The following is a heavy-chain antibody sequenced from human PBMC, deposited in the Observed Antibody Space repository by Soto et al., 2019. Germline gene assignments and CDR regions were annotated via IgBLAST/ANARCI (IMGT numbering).Heavy chain of an antibody. J-gene: IGHJ5*02. CDR2: IYYSGST. CDR3: ARETIAAAANWFDP. CDR1: GVSISSYY. V-gene: IGHV4-59*01. Sequence: PSETLSLTCTVSGVSISSYYWSWIRQPPGKGLEWIGYIYYSGSTNYNPSLKSRVTISVDTSKNQFSLELSSVTAADTAVYYCARETIAAAANWFDPWGQGTLVTVSS. D-gene: IGHD6-13*01.